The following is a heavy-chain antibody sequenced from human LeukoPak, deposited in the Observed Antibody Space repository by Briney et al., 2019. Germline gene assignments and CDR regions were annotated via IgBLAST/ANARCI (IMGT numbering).Heavy chain of an antibody. V-gene: IGHV4-4*02. CDR3: ARGDCSSTSCYED. D-gene: IGHD2-2*01. CDR1: GGSISSSNR. Sequence: PSGTLSLTCAVSGGSISSSNRWSWVRQPPGKGLEWIGEIYHSGSTNYNPSLKSRVTISVDKSKNQFSLKLSSVTAADTAMYYCARGDCSSTSCYEDWGQGTLVTVSS. CDR2: IYHSGST. J-gene: IGHJ4*02.